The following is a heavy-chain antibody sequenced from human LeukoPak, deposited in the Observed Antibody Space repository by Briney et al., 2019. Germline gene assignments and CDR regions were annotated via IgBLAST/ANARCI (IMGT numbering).Heavy chain of an antibody. Sequence: KTSETLSLTCAVYGGSFSGYYWSWIRQPPGKGLEWIGEINHSGSTNYNPSLKSRVTISVDTSKNQFSLKLSSVTAADTAVYYCASSEYYYDSSGYYVPARVDYWGQGTLVTVSS. D-gene: IGHD3-22*01. V-gene: IGHV4-34*01. CDR2: INHSGST. CDR3: ASSEYYYDSSGYYVPARVDY. CDR1: GGSFSGYY. J-gene: IGHJ4*02.